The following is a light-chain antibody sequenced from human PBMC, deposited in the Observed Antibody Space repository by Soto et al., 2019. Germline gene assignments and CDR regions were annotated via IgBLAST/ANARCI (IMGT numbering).Light chain of an antibody. CDR1: SSDVGGYDY. J-gene: IGLJ7*01. CDR3: SSYTGTSTFV. V-gene: IGLV2-14*01. Sequence: QSVLTQPASVSGSPGQSITISCTGTSSDVGGYDYVSWYQQLPDKAPKLMIYDVNNRPSGVSNRFSGSKSGNTASLTISGLQAEDEADYYCSSYTGTSTFVFGGGTQLTVL. CDR2: DVN.